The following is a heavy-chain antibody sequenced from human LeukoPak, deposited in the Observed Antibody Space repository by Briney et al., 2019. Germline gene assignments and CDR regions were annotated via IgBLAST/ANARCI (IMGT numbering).Heavy chain of an antibody. CDR2: IYTSGST. J-gene: IGHJ6*03. CDR3: ARDPGIAAAGYYYYYMDV. Sequence: SETLSLTCTVSGGSISSYYWSWIRQPAGKGLEWIGRIYTSGSTNYNPSLKSRVTMSVDTSKNQFSLKLSSVTAADTAVYYCARDPGIAAAGYYYYYMDVWGKGTTVTISS. D-gene: IGHD6-13*01. CDR1: GGSISSYY. V-gene: IGHV4-4*07.